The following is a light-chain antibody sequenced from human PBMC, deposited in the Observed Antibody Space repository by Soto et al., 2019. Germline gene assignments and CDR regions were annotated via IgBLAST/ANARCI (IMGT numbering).Light chain of an antibody. V-gene: IGKV1-5*03. CDR1: QSISSG. CDR2: KAS. CDR3: QQYNSYSPYT. J-gene: IGKJ2*01. Sequence: DLQMPQSPSSVSASVGDRVTITCRASQSISSGLAGYQQKPGKAPKLLIYKASSLESGVPSRFSGSGSGTAFTLTISSLQPDDFATYYCQQYNSYSPYTFGQGTKLESK.